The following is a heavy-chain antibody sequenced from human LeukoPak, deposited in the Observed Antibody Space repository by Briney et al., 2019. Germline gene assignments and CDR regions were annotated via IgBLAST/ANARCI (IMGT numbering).Heavy chain of an antibody. V-gene: IGHV3-9*01. CDR1: GFTFADYA. CDR3: AKDHRSRKFVALAGPYFDH. CDR2: INWSSGRK. D-gene: IGHD6-19*01. J-gene: IGHJ4*02. Sequence: GRSLRLSCAASGFTFADYAMHWVRQAPGKGLEWVSGINWSSGRKDYADSVRGRFTISRDNAKNSLYLQMNSLSAEDTALYYCAKDHRSRKFVALAGPYFDHWGQGTLVTVSS.